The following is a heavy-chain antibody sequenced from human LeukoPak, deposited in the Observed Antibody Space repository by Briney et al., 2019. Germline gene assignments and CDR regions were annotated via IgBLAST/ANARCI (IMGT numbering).Heavy chain of an antibody. Sequence: GGSLRLSCAASGFTFSSYWMSWVRQAPGKGLEWVSTIAGSGATTYYADSVKGRFTISRDNSKNTLYLQMNSLRAEDTAVYYCAKYIVGNSDSYWGQGTLVTVSS. V-gene: IGHV3-23*01. CDR2: IAGSGATT. J-gene: IGHJ4*02. CDR1: GFTFSSYW. D-gene: IGHD1-26*01. CDR3: AKYIVGNSDSY.